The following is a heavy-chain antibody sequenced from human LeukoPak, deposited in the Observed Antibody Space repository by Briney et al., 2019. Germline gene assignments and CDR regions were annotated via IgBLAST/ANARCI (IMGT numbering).Heavy chain of an antibody. CDR3: AREGAYYFDY. Sequence: GALRLSCAASGFTFSSYEMIWVRQAPGKGLEWVSYISSSGSTIYYADSVKGRFTISRDNAKNSLYLQMNSLRAEDTAVYYCAREGAYYFDYWGQGTLVTVSS. CDR2: ISSSGSTI. CDR1: GFTFSSYE. J-gene: IGHJ4*02. V-gene: IGHV3-48*03.